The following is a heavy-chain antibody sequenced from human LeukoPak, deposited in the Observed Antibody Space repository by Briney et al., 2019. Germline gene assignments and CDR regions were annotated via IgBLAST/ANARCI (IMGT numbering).Heavy chain of an antibody. CDR3: ASYMITFGGVIADAFDI. Sequence: SQTLSLTCTVSGGSISSGDYYWSWIRQPPGKGLEWIGYIYYSGSTYYNPSLKSRVTLSVDTSKNQFSLKLSSVTAADTAVYYCASYMITFGGVIADAFDIWGQGTMVTVSS. J-gene: IGHJ3*02. CDR2: IYYSGST. D-gene: IGHD3-16*02. V-gene: IGHV4-30-4*08. CDR1: GGSISSGDYY.